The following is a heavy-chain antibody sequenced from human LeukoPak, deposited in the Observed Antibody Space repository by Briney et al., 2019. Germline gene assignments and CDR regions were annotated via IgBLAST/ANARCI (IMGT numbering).Heavy chain of an antibody. CDR3: TKHHSTVTTRTWFDP. D-gene: IGHD4-17*01. CDR1: GGTFSSYA. CDR2: IIPIFGTA. Sequence: SVKVSCKASGGTFSSYAISWVRQAPGQGLEWMGGIIPIFGTANYAQKFQGRVTITADKSTSTAYMELSSLRSEDTAVYYCTKHHSTVTTRTWFDPWGQGNLVTVSS. J-gene: IGHJ5*02. V-gene: IGHV1-69*06.